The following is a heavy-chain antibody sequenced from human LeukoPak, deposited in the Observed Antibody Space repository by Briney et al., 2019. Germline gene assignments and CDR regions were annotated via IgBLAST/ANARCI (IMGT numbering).Heavy chain of an antibody. J-gene: IGHJ3*02. D-gene: IGHD1-26*01. CDR2: TNPSGGST. V-gene: IGHV1-46*01. CDR3: AREMWDHDAFDI. Sequence: ASVKVSCKASGYTFTGYYMHWVRQAPGQGLEWMGITNPSGGSTSYAQKFQGRVTMTRDMSTSTVYMELSSLRSEDTAVYYCAREMWDHDAFDIWGQGTMVTVSS. CDR1: GYTFTGYY.